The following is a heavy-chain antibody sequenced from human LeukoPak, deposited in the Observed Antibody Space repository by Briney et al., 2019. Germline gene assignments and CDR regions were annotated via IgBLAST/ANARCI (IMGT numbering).Heavy chain of an antibody. CDR2: IYHSGST. V-gene: IGHV4-38-2*02. D-gene: IGHD2-21*02. J-gene: IGHJ2*01. CDR1: GYSISSGYY. Sequence: SETLSLTCTVSGYSISSGYYWGWIRHPPGKGLEWIGSIYHSGSTYYNPSLKSRVTISVDTSKNQFSLKLSSVTAADTAVYYCARGGEYCGGDCYSTDWYFDLWGRGTLVTVSS. CDR3: ARGGEYCGGDCYSTDWYFDL.